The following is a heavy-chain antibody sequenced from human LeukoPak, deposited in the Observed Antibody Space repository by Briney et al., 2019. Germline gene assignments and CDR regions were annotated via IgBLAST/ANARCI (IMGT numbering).Heavy chain of an antibody. CDR1: GGSISGAAYY. Sequence: SQTLSLTCTVSGGSISGAAYYWSWIRQHPGKGLEWIGYIYYSGTAYYNPSLKSRVTISLDTSKNQFSLKPSSVTAADTAVYCCARERGGYDYNIDYWGQGTLVTVSS. CDR3: ARERGGYDYNIDY. J-gene: IGHJ4*02. V-gene: IGHV4-31*03. CDR2: IYYSGTA. D-gene: IGHD5-12*01.